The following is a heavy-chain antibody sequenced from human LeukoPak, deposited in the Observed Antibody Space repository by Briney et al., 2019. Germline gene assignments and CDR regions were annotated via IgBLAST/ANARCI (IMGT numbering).Heavy chain of an antibody. D-gene: IGHD3-22*01. CDR3: ARLPVYYYDSSGPYI. CDR1: GGSISSSSYY. Sequence: PSDTLSLTCTVSGGSISSSSYYWGWIRQPPGKGLEWIGSIYYSGSTYYNPSLKSRVTISVDTSKNQFSLKLSSVTAADTAVYYCARLPVYYYDSSGPYIWGQGTMVTDSS. J-gene: IGHJ3*02. V-gene: IGHV4-39*01. CDR2: IYYSGST.